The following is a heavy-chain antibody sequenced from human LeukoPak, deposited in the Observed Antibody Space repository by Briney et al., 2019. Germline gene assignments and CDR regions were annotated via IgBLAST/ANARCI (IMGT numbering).Heavy chain of an antibody. Sequence: PSETLSLTCTVSGGSISSNYWTWIRQPAGKGLEWIGRVYTSGSTNYNPSLKSRVTISVDTSKNQFSLKLSSVTAADTAVYYCARGVYIAAAQYGYWGQGTLVTVSS. J-gene: IGHJ4*02. CDR2: VYTSGST. CDR1: GGSISSNY. CDR3: ARGVYIAAAQYGY. V-gene: IGHV4-4*07. D-gene: IGHD6-13*01.